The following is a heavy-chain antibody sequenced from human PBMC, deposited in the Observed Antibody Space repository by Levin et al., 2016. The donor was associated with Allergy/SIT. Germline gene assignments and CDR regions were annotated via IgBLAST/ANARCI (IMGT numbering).Heavy chain of an antibody. CDR2: INPNSGGT. V-gene: IGHV1-2*02. D-gene: IGHD3-3*01. Sequence: WVRQAPGQGLKWMGWINPNSGGTNYAQKFQGRVTMTRDTSISTAYMELSRLRSDDTAVYYCARDTYYDFWSGYYGDYWGQGTLVTVSS. CDR3: ARDTYYDFWSGYYGDY. J-gene: IGHJ4*02.